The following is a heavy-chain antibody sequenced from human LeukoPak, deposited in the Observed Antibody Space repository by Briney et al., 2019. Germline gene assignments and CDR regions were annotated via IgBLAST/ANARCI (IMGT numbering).Heavy chain of an antibody. V-gene: IGHV4-4*07. D-gene: IGHD3-3*01. CDR3: ARGVPGPIRAITISYGMDV. J-gene: IGHJ6*02. CDR1: GGSISSYY. Sequence: PSETLSLTCTVSGGSISSYYWSWIRQPAGKGLEWIGRIYTSGSTNYNPSLKSRVTISVDTSKNQFSLKLSSVTAADTAVYYCARGVPGPIRAITISYGMDVWGQGTTVTVSS. CDR2: IYTSGST.